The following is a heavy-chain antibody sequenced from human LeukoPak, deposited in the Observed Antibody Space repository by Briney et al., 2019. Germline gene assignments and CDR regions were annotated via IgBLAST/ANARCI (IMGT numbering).Heavy chain of an antibody. J-gene: IGHJ4*02. V-gene: IGHV1-2*02. D-gene: IGHD5-18*01. Sequence: ASVKVSCKASGYTFTGYYIHWVRQAPGQGLEWMGWINPDSGGTNYAQKFQGRVTMTRDTSISTAYMELSRLRSEDTAVYYCARVSRIELWEHHFDYWGQGTLVTVSS. CDR1: GYTFTGYY. CDR2: INPDSGGT. CDR3: ARVSRIELWEHHFDY.